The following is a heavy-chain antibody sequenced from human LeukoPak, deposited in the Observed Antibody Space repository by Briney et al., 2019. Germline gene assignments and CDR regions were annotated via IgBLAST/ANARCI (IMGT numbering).Heavy chain of an antibody. D-gene: IGHD1-1*01. CDR2: IVGSSSNI. CDR3: ATDSPETAAFDY. CDR1: GFSFSTYS. V-gene: IGHV3-48*04. Sequence: GGSLRLSCTASGFSFSTYSMNWVRQAPGKGLEWVSYIVGSSSNIYYADSVKGRFTISRDNAKNSLYLQMDSLRAEDTAVYYCATDSPETAAFDYWGQGTMVTVSS. J-gene: IGHJ4*02.